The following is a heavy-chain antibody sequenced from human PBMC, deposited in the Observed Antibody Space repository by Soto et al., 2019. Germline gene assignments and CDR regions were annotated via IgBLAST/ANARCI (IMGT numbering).Heavy chain of an antibody. Sequence: PGGSLRLSCAASGFTFSSYGMHWVRQAPGKGLEWVAVISYDGSNKYYADSVKGRFTISRDNSKNTLYLQMNSLRAEDTAVYYCAKARMGWLGYYYYYYGMDVWGQGTTVTVSS. CDR3: AKARMGWLGYYYYYYGMDV. CDR2: ISYDGSNK. D-gene: IGHD3-3*01. V-gene: IGHV3-30*18. CDR1: GFTFSSYG. J-gene: IGHJ6*02.